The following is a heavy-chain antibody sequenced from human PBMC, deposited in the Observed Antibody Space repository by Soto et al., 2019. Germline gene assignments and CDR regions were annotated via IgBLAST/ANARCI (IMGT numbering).Heavy chain of an antibody. V-gene: IGHV3-30-3*01. J-gene: IGHJ4*02. CDR2: ISYDGSNK. CDR1: GFTFSSYA. D-gene: IGHD1-26*01. CDR3: ARHDSGRRGY. Sequence: QVQLVESGGGVVQPGRSLRLSCAASGFTFSSYAMHWVRQAPGKGLEWVAVISYDGSNKYYADSVKGRFTISRDNFKNTLYLQMNSLRAEDTAVYYCARHDSGRRGYWGQGTLVTVSS.